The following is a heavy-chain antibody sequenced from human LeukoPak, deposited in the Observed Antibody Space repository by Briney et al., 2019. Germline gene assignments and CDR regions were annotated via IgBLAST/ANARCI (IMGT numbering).Heavy chain of an antibody. CDR3: TRENRPFCPFAY. CDR2: ISHSGTT. D-gene: IGHD2/OR15-2a*01. V-gene: IGHV4-4*02. CDR1: GGSIDITNY. J-gene: IGHJ4*02. Sequence: TSSETLSLTCAVSGGSIDITNYWSWVRQAPGKGLEWIGEISHSGTTNYSPSLRSRVAMSLDRADNQISLNLTSVTDADTAVYYCTRENRPFCPFAYWGQGVLVTVSS.